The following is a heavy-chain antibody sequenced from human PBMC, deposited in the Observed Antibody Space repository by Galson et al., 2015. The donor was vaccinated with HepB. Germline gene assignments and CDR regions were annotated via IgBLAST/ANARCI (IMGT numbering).Heavy chain of an antibody. CDR1: GFTFSSSA. CDR3: AKRSQAMVRGVISSDVGY. J-gene: IGHJ4*02. D-gene: IGHD3-10*01. Sequence: TLRLSGPASGFTFSSSAMLWVRQAPWKGLEWGSAISGRGGSTYYADSVKGRFTISRDNSKNTLYLQMNSLRAEDTAVYYCAKRSQAMVRGVISSDVGYWGQGTLVTVSS. CDR2: ISGRGGST. V-gene: IGHV3-23*01.